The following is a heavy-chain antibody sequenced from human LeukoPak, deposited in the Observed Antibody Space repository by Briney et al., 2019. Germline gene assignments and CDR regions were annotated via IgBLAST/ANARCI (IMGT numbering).Heavy chain of an antibody. J-gene: IGHJ4*02. V-gene: IGHV3-21*01. CDR2: ISSSSSYI. D-gene: IGHD2-15*01. CDR3: SRDVYCSGGSCYPPLIDY. Sequence: PGGSLRLACAAFGFTFSSYSMNWVRQAPGKGLEWVSSISSSSSYIYYADSVKGRFTISRDNATNSLYLQMNSLRADDTPVYYFSRDVYCSGGSCYPPLIDYWGQGTLVTVSS. CDR1: GFTFSSYS.